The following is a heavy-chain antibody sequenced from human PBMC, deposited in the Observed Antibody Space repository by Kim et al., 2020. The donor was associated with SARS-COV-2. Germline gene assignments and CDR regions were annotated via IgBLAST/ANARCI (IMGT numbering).Heavy chain of an antibody. D-gene: IGHD3-3*01. CDR3: ARGNTIFGVVTISYYGMDV. CDR1: GYTFTGYY. V-gene: IGHV1-2*06. CDR2: INPNSGGT. J-gene: IGHJ6*02. Sequence: ASVKVSCKASGYTFTGYYMHWVRQAPGQGLEWMGRINPNSGGTNYAHKFQGRVTMTRDTSISTAYMELSRLRSDDTAVYYCARGNTIFGVVTISYYGMDVWGQGTTVTVSS.